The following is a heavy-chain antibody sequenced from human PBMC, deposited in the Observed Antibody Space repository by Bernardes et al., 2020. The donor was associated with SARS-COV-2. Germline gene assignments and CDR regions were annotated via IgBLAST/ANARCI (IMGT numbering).Heavy chain of an antibody. D-gene: IGHD1-26*01. CDR1: GGAFSGYC. Sequence: SETLSLTCAVSGGAFSGYCWSWIRQSPGKGLEWIGEINHSGSTNYNPSLESRVTMSVDTSKTQFSLNLTSLTAADTAVYYCEFYSGNKRFDYWGQGSLVAVSS. CDR3: EFYSGNKRFDY. J-gene: IGHJ4*02. CDR2: INHSGST. V-gene: IGHV4-34*01.